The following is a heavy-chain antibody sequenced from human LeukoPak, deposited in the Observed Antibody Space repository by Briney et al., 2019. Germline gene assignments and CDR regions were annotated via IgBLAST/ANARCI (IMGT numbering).Heavy chain of an antibody. D-gene: IGHD1-26*01. CDR2: IYYSGST. CDR3: VRLLGATDY. Sequence: SETLSLTCTVSGGSISSSSYYWGWIRQPPGKGLEWIGSIYYSGSTYYNPSLKSRVTISVDTSKNQCSLKLSSVTAADTAVYYCVRLLGATDYWGQGTLVTVSS. J-gene: IGHJ4*02. V-gene: IGHV4-39*01. CDR1: GGSISSSSYY.